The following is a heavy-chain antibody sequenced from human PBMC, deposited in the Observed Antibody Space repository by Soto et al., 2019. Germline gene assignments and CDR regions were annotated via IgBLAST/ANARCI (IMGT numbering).Heavy chain of an antibody. CDR1: GVSISSGGHY. CDR3: ARDPNPIFFS. CDR2: IYYSGGT. J-gene: IGHJ5*02. D-gene: IGHD3-3*01. Sequence: PSETLSLTCTVSGVSISSGGHYWSWLRQYPGKGLEWIGFIYYSGGTYYNPSLQSRVAISIDTSKNQFSLKLSSVTAADTAVYYCARDPNPIFFSWGQGTQVTVSS. V-gene: IGHV4-31*03.